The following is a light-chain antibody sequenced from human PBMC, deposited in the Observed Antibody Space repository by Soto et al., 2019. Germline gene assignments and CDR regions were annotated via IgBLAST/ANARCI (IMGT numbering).Light chain of an antibody. CDR3: KQYNSYWK. Sequence: DIQMTHSPSTLAAAVGDRVTITFRASQGISTWLAWYQQKPGKAPKLLMYKASTLERGVPSRFSGSGSGTEFTLTISSLQPDDFATYYCKQYNSYWKCGKGTKVDIK. J-gene: IGKJ1*01. V-gene: IGKV1-5*03. CDR1: QGISTW. CDR2: KAS.